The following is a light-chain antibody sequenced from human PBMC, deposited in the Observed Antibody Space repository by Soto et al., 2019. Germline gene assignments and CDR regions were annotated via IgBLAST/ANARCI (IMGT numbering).Light chain of an antibody. CDR3: QQYASSPVT. J-gene: IGKJ4*01. CDR1: QSVSNNY. Sequence: ENVLTQSPGTLSLSPGDRASLSCRASQSVSNNYLAWHQQRPGQAPRLLIFGASNRATGIPDRFTGSASGTDFTLTISRLQPEDFALYFCQQYASSPVTVGGGTKVDIK. CDR2: GAS. V-gene: IGKV3-20*01.